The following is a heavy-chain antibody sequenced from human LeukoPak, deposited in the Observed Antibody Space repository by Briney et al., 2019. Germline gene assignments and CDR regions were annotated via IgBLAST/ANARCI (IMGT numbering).Heavy chain of an antibody. V-gene: IGHV1-69*02. CDR3: ARVTPGYGDYYFDY. D-gene: IGHD4-17*01. J-gene: IGHJ4*02. Sequence: ASVKVSCKASGGTFSSYTISWVRQAPGQGLEWMGRIIPILGIANYAQKFQGRVPITADKSTSTAYMELSSLRSEDTAVYYCARVTPGYGDYYFDYWGQGTLVTVSS. CDR2: IIPILGIA. CDR1: GGTFSSYT.